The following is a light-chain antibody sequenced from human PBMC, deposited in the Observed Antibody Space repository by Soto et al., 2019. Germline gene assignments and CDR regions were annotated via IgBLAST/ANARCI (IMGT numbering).Light chain of an antibody. CDR2: DAS. V-gene: IGKV3-11*01. CDR3: QQRSNWPRET. J-gene: IGKJ2*01. CDR1: PSVSSY. Sequence: EIVLTQSPATLSLSPGERATLSCRASPSVSSYLAWYQQKPGQAPRLLIYDASNRATGIPARFSGSGSGTDFTLTISSLEPEDFAVYYCQQRSNWPRETVGQGTKLEIK.